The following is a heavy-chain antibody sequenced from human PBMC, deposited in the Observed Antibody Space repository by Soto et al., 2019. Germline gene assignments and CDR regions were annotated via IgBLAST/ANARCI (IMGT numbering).Heavy chain of an antibody. D-gene: IGHD1-1*01. Sequence: QVRLQEWGPGLVKPSQTLSLKCSVSGGSITTGGRYWSWIRQLPGKGLEWIGDIYYSGNTYYNASIKSRVTISVEAAKNQFSPKLSSVTAADTAVYYCAQALVFTGGDGFDIWGQGRLVTVSS. CDR3: AQALVFTGGDGFDI. V-gene: IGHV4-31*02. CDR1: GGSITTGGRY. CDR2: IYYSGNT. J-gene: IGHJ3*02.